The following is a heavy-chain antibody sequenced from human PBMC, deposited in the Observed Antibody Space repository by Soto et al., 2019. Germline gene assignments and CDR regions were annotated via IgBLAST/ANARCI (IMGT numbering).Heavy chain of an antibody. Sequence: SETLSLTCTVSGGSISSSSYYWGWIRQPPGKGLEWIGSIYYSGSTYYNPSLKSRVTISVDTSKNQFSLKLSSVTAADTAVYYCARRVSDYGDTGVFDYWGQGTLVTVSS. CDR3: ARRVSDYGDTGVFDY. CDR1: GGSISSSSYY. J-gene: IGHJ4*02. CDR2: IYYSGST. D-gene: IGHD4-17*01. V-gene: IGHV4-39*01.